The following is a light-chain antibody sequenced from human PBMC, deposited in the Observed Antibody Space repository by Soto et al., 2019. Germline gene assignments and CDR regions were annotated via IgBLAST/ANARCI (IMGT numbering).Light chain of an antibody. J-gene: IGLJ2*01. Sequence: QSALTQPASVSGSPGQSITICCTGTSSDVGSYNLVSWYQQHPGKAPKLMIYEGSKRPSGVSNRFSGSKSGNTASLTISGLQAEDEADYYCCSYAGSSTVVFGGGTKVTVL. CDR1: SSDVGSYNL. V-gene: IGLV2-23*01. CDR3: CSYAGSSTVV. CDR2: EGS.